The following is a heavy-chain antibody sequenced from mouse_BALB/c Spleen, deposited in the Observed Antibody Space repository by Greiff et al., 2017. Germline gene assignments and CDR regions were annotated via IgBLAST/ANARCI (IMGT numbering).Heavy chain of an antibody. Sequence: EVMLVESGGGLVKPGGSLKLSCAASGFTFSSYAMSWVRQSPEKRLEWVAEISSGGSYTYYPDTVTGRFTISRDNAKNTLYLEMSSLRSEDTAMYYCARDVYYGSSYYAMDYWGQGTSVTVSS. CDR3: ARDVYYGSSYYAMDY. D-gene: IGHD1-1*01. CDR2: ISSGGSYT. V-gene: IGHV5-9-4*01. J-gene: IGHJ4*01. CDR1: GFTFSSYA.